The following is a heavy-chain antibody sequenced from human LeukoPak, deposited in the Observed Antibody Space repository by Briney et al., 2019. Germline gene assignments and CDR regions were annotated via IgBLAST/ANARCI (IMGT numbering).Heavy chain of an antibody. D-gene: IGHD6-19*01. Sequence: SETLSLTCSVSGGSISSASYYWTWIRQHPGKGLEWIGYIYYSGSTDYNPSLKGRVMISPDTSKNQFSLRLSSVTAADTAVYYCARDVSGWRFDYWGQGTLVTVSS. V-gene: IGHV4-31*03. CDR3: ARDVSGWRFDY. J-gene: IGHJ4*02. CDR2: IYYSGST. CDR1: GGSISSASYY.